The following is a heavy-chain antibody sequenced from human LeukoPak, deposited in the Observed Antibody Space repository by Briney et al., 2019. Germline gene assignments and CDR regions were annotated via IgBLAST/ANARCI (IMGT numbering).Heavy chain of an antibody. CDR3: ARESGYGSGSYNDY. CDR1: GGSFSGYY. V-gene: IGHV4-34*01. CDR2: INHSGST. D-gene: IGHD3-10*01. Sequence: SETLSLTCAVYGGSFSGYYWSWIRQPPGKGLEWIGEINHSGSTNYNPSLKSRVTISVDTSKNQFSLKLSSVTAADTAVYYCARESGYGSGSYNDYWGQGALVTVSS. J-gene: IGHJ4*02.